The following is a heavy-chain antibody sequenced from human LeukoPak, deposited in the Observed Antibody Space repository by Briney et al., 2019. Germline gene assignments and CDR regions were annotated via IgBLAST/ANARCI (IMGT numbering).Heavy chain of an antibody. CDR1: GFTFSAFG. J-gene: IGHJ4*02. Sequence: GGSLRLSCAASGFTFSAFGMHWVRQAPGKGLEWVAVISSDGTNKYYTDSVKGRFTISRNNSKNTLYMQMNSLRAEDTAVYFCAKSRLYSSGSADYWGQGTLVTVSS. CDR2: ISSDGTNK. D-gene: IGHD6-19*01. V-gene: IGHV3-30*18. CDR3: AKSRLYSSGSADY.